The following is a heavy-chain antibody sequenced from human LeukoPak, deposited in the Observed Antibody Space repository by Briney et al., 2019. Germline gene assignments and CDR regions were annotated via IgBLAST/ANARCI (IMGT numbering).Heavy chain of an antibody. V-gene: IGHV3-30*02. CDR3: ARVTVCSSTSCPLDY. CDR1: GFTFSSYG. Sequence: QAGGSPRLSCAASGFTFSSYGMHWVRQAPGKGLEWVAFIRYDGSNKYYADSVKGRFTISRDNSKNTLYLQMNSLRAEDTAVYYCARVTVCSSTSCPLDYWGQGTLVTVSS. D-gene: IGHD2-2*01. J-gene: IGHJ4*02. CDR2: IRYDGSNK.